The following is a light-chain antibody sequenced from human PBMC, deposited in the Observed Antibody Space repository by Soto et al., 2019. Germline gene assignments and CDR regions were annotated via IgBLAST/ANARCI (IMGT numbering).Light chain of an antibody. CDR2: EGS. CDR1: SSDVGSYNL. CDR3: CSYAGSSTYV. V-gene: IGLV2-23*01. Sequence: QSVLTQPASVSGSPGQSITISCTGTSSDVGSYNLVSWYQQHPGKAPKLMIYEGSKRPSGVSNRFSGSKSGNTASLTISGLQAEAEADYYCCSYAGSSTYVFGSGTKV. J-gene: IGLJ1*01.